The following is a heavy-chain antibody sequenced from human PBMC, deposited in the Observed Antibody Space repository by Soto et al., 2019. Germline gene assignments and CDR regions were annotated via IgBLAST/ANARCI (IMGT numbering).Heavy chain of an antibody. J-gene: IGHJ3*02. CDR3: ARCRKNGLGDAFDI. CDR2: FIPIFGTA. Sequence: QVQLVQSGAEVKKPGSSVKVSCKASGGTFSSYAISWVRQAPGQGLEWMGGFIPIFGTANYAQKFQGRVTIHAEESACTVYMELRSLRSEDTAVYYCARCRKNGLGDAFDIWGQGTMVHVSS. D-gene: IGHD1-1*01. CDR1: GGTFSSYA. V-gene: IGHV1-69*01.